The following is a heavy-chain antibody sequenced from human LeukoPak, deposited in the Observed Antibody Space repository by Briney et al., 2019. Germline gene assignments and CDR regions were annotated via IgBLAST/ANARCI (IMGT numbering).Heavy chain of an antibody. CDR2: ISYDGSNK. CDR3: AKEGELVVIRAYYFDY. V-gene: IGHV3-30*18. D-gene: IGHD3-22*01. Sequence: GGSLRLSCAASGFTFSSYGMHWVRQAPGKGLEWVAVISYDGSNKYYADSVKGRFTISRDNSKNTLYLQMNSLRAEDTAVYYCAKEGELVVIRAYYFDYWGQGTLVTVSS. J-gene: IGHJ4*02. CDR1: GFTFSSYG.